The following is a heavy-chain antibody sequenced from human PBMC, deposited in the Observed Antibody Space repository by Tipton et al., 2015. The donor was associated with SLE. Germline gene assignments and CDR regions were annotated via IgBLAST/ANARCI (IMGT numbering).Heavy chain of an antibody. CDR2: INHRGGT. J-gene: IGHJ4*02. CDR3: ARGVEEITIFGVVIMYFYDY. D-gene: IGHD3-3*01. CDR1: GGSFSGYY. Sequence: TLSLTCAVYGGSFSGYYWSWIRQPPGKGLEWIGEINHRGGTNYNPSLKSRVTISVDTSKNQFSLKLSSVTAADTAVYSCARGVEEITIFGVVIMYFYDYWGQGTLVTVSS. V-gene: IGHV4-34*01.